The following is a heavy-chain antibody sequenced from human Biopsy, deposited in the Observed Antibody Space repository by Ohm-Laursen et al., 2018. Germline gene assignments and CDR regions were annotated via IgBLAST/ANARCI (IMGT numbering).Heavy chain of an antibody. D-gene: IGHD3-3*01. CDR1: GGSIISYY. Sequence: TLSLTCSVSGGSIISYYWTWIRQPPGQGLEWIGHVYNGGITNYNPTLKIRVTISKDTSRNQYSLQVNSVIAADTAVYYCARTPRDSFWSGSYKRGLWFDPWGRGTLVIVSS. V-gene: IGHV4-59*01. CDR2: VYNGGIT. J-gene: IGHJ5*02. CDR3: ARTPRDSFWSGSYKRGLWFDP.